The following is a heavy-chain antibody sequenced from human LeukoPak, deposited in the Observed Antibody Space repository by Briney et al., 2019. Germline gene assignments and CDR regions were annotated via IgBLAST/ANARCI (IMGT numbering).Heavy chain of an antibody. D-gene: IGHD3-16*01. Sequence: PGGSLRLSCAVSGFTFNTYEMNWVRQAPGKGLEWVSYINSGGITKYYADSMKGRFTISRDNAKNSLSLQMNSLRAEDTAVYYCARVGGYWFDSWGQGTLVTVSS. CDR3: ARVGGYWFDS. V-gene: IGHV3-48*03. CDR1: GFTFNTYE. CDR2: INSGGITK. J-gene: IGHJ5*01.